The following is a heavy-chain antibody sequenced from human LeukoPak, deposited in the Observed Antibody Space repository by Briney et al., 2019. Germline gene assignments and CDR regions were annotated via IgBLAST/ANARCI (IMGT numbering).Heavy chain of an antibody. CDR3: ARLEMGVRGDLFDY. D-gene: IGHD3-10*01. CDR2: IKQDGSEK. J-gene: IGHJ4*02. V-gene: IGHV3-7*01. Sequence: GGSLRLSCAASGFTSSSYWMSWVRQAPGKGLEWVANIKQDGSEKYYVDSVKGRFTISRDNAKNSLYLQMNSLRAEDTAVYYCARLEMGVRGDLFDYWGQGTLVTVSS. CDR1: GFTSSSYW.